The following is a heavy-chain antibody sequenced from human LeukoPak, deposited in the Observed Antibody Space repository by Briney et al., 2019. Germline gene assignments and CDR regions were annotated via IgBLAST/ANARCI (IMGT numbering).Heavy chain of an antibody. CDR3: ARDSWDYYGSGSYYNVDY. CDR1: GFTFSDYS. J-gene: IGHJ4*02. V-gene: IGHV3-21*01. D-gene: IGHD3-10*01. Sequence: GGSLRLSCAASGFTFSDYSMNWVRQAPGKGLEWVSSISSSSSYIYYADSVKGRFTISRDNAKNSLYLQMNSLRAEDTAVYYCARDSWDYYGSGSYYNVDYWGQGTLVTVSS. CDR2: ISSSSSYI.